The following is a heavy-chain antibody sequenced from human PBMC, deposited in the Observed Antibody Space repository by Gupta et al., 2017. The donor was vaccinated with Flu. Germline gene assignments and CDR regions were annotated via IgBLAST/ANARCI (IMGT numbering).Heavy chain of an antibody. Sequence: VWVARINNYGENKAYADSVGGRFTISRDNAKNTLFLQINDLRAEDTASYFCARGYYDSSGSFARFGHDSFDVWGQGTTVTVSS. CDR2: INNYGENK. CDR3: ARGYYDSSGSFARFGHDSFDV. J-gene: IGHJ3*01. D-gene: IGHD3-22*01. V-gene: IGHV3-74*01.